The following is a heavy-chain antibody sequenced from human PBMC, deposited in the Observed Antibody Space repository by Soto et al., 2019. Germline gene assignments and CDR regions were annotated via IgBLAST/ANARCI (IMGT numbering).Heavy chain of an antibody. D-gene: IGHD3-3*01. V-gene: IGHV1-46*01. J-gene: IGHJ4*02. Sequence: ASVKVSCKASGYTFTHHYIHWVRQAPGQGLDWVGVINPSGGRTNYAQKFQGRVTMTGDTSTRTAYMELSSLRSEDTAVYYCVRGATLRFLEWRYPSFDYWGKGTVVPVSS. CDR2: INPSGGRT. CDR3: VRGATLRFLEWRYPSFDY. CDR1: GYTFTHHY.